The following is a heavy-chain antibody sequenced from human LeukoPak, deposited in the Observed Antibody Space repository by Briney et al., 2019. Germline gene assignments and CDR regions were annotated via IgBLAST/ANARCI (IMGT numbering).Heavy chain of an antibody. CDR3: ARDVLLWFGELF. D-gene: IGHD3-10*01. CDR1: GFSFSHFA. J-gene: IGHJ4*02. V-gene: IGHV3-30*03. Sequence: GGSLRLSCEASGFSFSHFAMHWVRQAPGKGLEWVAIITYDGSETFYADSVKGRFTISRDNAKNSLYLQMNSLRAEDTAVYYCARDVLLWFGELFGGQGTLVTVSS. CDR2: ITYDGSET.